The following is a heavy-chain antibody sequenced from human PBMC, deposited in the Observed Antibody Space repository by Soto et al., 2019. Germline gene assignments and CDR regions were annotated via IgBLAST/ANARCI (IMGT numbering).Heavy chain of an antibody. D-gene: IGHD3-9*01. CDR2: ISGSGGST. CDR3: AKDALRYFDWLLSSDAFDI. V-gene: IGHV3-23*01. Sequence: EVQLLESGGGLVQPGGSLRLSCAASGFTFSSYAMSWVRQAPGKGLEWVSAISGSGGSTYYADSVKGRFTISRDNSKNTLYLQMNSLRAEDTAVYYCAKDALRYFDWLLSSDAFDIWGQGTMVTVSS. J-gene: IGHJ3*02. CDR1: GFTFSSYA.